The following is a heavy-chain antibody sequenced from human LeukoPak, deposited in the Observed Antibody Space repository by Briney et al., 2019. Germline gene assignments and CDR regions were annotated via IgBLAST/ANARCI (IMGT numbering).Heavy chain of an antibody. Sequence: QTLSLTCAISGDSVSSNSGAWNWIRQSPSRGLEWLGRTYYRSKWYNDYAMSVKSRITINPDTSQNHFSLQLNSVTPEDTAVYYCARDSSGTTVNIFDYWGQGTLVTVSS. CDR2: TYYRSKWYN. J-gene: IGHJ4*02. CDR3: ARDSSGTTVNIFDY. CDR1: GDSVSSNSGA. D-gene: IGHD4-17*01. V-gene: IGHV6-1*01.